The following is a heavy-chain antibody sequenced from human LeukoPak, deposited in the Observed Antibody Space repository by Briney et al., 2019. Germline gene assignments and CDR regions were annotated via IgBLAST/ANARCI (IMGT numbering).Heavy chain of an antibody. CDR1: GFTFSTSA. CDR2: IDLDSSHI. Sequence: PGGSLRLSCAASGFTFSTSAMNWVRQAPGKGLEWVSSIDLDSSHIYYAASVRGRFTISRDNARNSLYLQMNSLRVEDTAVYYCARVPKRYLRMGHYGYWGQGTLVAVSS. J-gene: IGHJ4*01. V-gene: IGHV3-21*01. D-gene: IGHD3-9*01. CDR3: ARVPKRYLRMGHYGY.